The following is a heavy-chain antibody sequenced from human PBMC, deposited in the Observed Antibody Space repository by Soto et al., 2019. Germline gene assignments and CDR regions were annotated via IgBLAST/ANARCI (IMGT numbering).Heavy chain of an antibody. CDR1: GGPISSYY. Sequence: SETLSLTCTVSGGPISSYYWSWIRQPPGKGLEWIGYIYYSGSTNYNPSLKSRVTISVDTSKNQFSLKLSPVTAADTAVYYCARGRGGWFINQLLNAFDIWGQGTMVTVSS. D-gene: IGHD2-2*01. CDR3: ARGRGGWFINQLLNAFDI. V-gene: IGHV4-59*01. J-gene: IGHJ3*02. CDR2: IYYSGST.